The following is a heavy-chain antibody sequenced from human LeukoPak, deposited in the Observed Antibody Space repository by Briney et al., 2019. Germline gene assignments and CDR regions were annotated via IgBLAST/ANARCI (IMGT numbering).Heavy chain of an antibody. CDR2: IIPILGIA. J-gene: IGHJ4*02. D-gene: IGHD6-6*01. CDR3: AGWGAIAARPGVDY. V-gene: IGHV1-69*02. CDR1: GYTFTGYY. Sequence: GASVKVSCKASGYTFTGYYMHWVRQAPGQGLEWMGRIIPILGIANYAQKFQGRVTITADKSTSTAYMELSSLRSEDTAVYYCAGWGAIAARPGVDYWGQGTLVTVSS.